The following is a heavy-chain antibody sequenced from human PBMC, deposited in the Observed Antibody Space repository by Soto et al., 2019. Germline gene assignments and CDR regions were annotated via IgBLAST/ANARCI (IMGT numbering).Heavy chain of an antibody. J-gene: IGHJ6*03. CDR3: ARDRDGYYDYMDV. Sequence: QVQLVESGGGVVQPGRSLRLSCAASGFTFSSYGMHWVRQAPGKGLEWVAVIWYDGSNKYYADSVKGRFTISRDNSKDTLYLQMNSLRAEDTAVYYCARDRDGYYDYMDVWGKGTTVTVSS. V-gene: IGHV3-33*01. CDR1: GFTFSSYG. D-gene: IGHD3-10*01. CDR2: IWYDGSNK.